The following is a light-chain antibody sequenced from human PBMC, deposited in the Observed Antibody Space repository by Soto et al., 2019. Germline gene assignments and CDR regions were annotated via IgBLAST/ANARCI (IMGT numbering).Light chain of an antibody. Sequence: EIVLTQSPATLSLSPGERATLSCRASQSVSTSLAWHQQKPGQAPRLLIYDVTKRATGIPARFSGSGSGTDFTLTISSLEPEDFAVYYCQERXDWPTFGQXXKV. V-gene: IGKV3-11*01. CDR2: DVT. J-gene: IGKJ1*01. CDR1: QSVSTS. CDR3: QERXDWPT.